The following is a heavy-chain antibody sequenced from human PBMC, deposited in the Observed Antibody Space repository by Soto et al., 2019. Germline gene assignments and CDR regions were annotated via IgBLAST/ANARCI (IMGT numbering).Heavy chain of an antibody. J-gene: IGHJ6*02. CDR2: IIPISGTA. CDR3: ASSQGSSTSLEIYYYYYYGMDV. D-gene: IGHD2-2*01. Sequence: QVQLVQSGAEVKKPGSSVKVSCKASGGTFSSYAISWVRQAPGQGLEWMGGIIPISGTATYAQKFQARVTITADESTSTAYMELSSLRSEDTAVYYCASSQGSSTSLEIYYYYYYGMDVWGQGTTVTVSS. V-gene: IGHV1-69*01. CDR1: GGTFSSYA.